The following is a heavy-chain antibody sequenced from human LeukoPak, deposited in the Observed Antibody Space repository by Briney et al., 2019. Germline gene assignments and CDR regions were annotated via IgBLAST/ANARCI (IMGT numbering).Heavy chain of an antibody. J-gene: IGHJ4*02. CDR3: ARDHPHLDYDILTSYYIDY. V-gene: IGHV4-4*07. CDR2: IYTSGST. D-gene: IGHD3-9*01. CDR1: GGSISSYY. Sequence: PSETLSLTCTVSGGSISSYYWSWIRQPAGKGLEWIGRIYTSGSTNYNPSLKSRVTMSVDTSKNQFSLKLSSVTAADTAVYYCARDHPHLDYDILTSYYIDYWGQGTLVTVSS.